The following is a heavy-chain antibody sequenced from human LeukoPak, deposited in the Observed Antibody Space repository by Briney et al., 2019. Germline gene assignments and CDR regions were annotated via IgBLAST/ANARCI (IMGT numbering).Heavy chain of an antibody. V-gene: IGHV1-69*13. CDR1: GGTFSSYA. Sequence: ASVKVSCKASGGTFSSYAISWVRQAPGQGLEWMGGIIPIFGTANYAQKFQGRVTITADESTSTAYMELSSLRSEDTAVYYCARCPPWYGDTAPLAFDIWGQGTMVTVSS. CDR3: ARCPPWYGDTAPLAFDI. J-gene: IGHJ3*02. D-gene: IGHD5-18*01. CDR2: IIPIFGTA.